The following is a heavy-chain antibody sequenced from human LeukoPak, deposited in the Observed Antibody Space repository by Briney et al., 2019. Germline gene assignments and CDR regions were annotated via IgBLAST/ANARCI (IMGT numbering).Heavy chain of an antibody. CDR3: ARAVNSSGWYRDAFDI. V-gene: IGHV1-69*06. CDR1: GGTFSSYA. J-gene: IGHJ3*02. CDR2: IIPIFGTA. D-gene: IGHD6-19*01. Sequence: ASVKVSCKASGGTFSSYAISWVRQAPGQGLEWMGGIIPIFGTANYAQKFQGRVTITADKSTSTAYMELSSLRSEDTAVYYCARAVNSSGWYRDAFDIWGQGTMVTVSS.